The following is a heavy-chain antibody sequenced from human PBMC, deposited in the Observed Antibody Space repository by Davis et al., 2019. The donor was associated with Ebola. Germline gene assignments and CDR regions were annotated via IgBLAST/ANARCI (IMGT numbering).Heavy chain of an antibody. V-gene: IGHV4-34*01. CDR2: INYSGKT. Sequence: PSETLSLTCAVYGGSFSGYYWGWIRQSPGHGLEWIGEINYSGKTYCNTALRSGGSLSIERSKMQYSLRLTSVTAADTAVYYWVTSHQIRGKDCFDYWDQGNLVVVSS. CDR3: VTSHQIRGKDCFDY. CDR1: GGSFSGYY. J-gene: IGHJ4*02.